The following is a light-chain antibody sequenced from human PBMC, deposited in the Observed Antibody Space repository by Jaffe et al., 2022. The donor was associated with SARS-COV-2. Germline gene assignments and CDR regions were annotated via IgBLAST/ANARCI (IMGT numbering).Light chain of an antibody. J-gene: IGLJ3*02. Sequence: QSVLTQPPSVSGAPGQRVTISCTGSSSNIGADYSVHWYRQLPGTAPKLLIYNNNNRPSGVPDRFSGSKSGTSASLAITGLQAEDEADYYCQSYDNTLSASVFGGGTKLTVL. V-gene: IGLV1-40*01. CDR3: QSYDNTLSASV. CDR2: NNN. CDR1: SSNIGADYS.